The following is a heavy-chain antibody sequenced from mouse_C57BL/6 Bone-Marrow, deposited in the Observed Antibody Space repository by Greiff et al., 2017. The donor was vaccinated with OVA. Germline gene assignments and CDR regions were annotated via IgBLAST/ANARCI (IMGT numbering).Heavy chain of an antibody. J-gene: IGHJ1*03. D-gene: IGHD2-4*01. CDR2: IYPGDGDT. Sequence: VHLVESGPELVKPGASVKISCKASGYAFSSSWMNWVKQRPGKGLEWIGRIYPGDGDTNYNGKFKGKATLTADISSSTAYMQLSSLTSEDSAVYFCAREDDYDWYFDVWGTGTTVTVSS. CDR3: AREDDYDWYFDV. V-gene: IGHV1-82*01. CDR1: GYAFSSSW.